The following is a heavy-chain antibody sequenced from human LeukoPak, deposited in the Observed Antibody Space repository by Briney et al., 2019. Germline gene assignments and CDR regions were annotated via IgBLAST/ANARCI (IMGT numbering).Heavy chain of an antibody. CDR1: GYTLTELS. CDR2: FDPEDGET. CDR3: ARGGLRVVTAIYFDY. Sequence: ASVKVSCKVSGYTLTELSMHWVRQAPGKGLEWMGGFDPEDGETIYAQKFQGRVTMTEDTSTDTAYMELSSLRSEDTAVYYCARGGLRVVTAIYFDYWGQGTLVTVSS. V-gene: IGHV1-24*01. J-gene: IGHJ4*02. D-gene: IGHD2-21*02.